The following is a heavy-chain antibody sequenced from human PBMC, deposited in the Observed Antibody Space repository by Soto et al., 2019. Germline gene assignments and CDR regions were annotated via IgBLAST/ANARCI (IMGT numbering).Heavy chain of an antibody. CDR1: GYTFTSYA. D-gene: IGHD3-10*01. CDR3: ARGGMVRGVYFDY. J-gene: IGHJ4*02. CDR2: INAGNGNT. V-gene: IGHV1-3*01. Sequence: QVQLVQSGAEVKKPGASVKVSCKASGYTFTSYAMHWVRQAPGQRLEWMGWINAGNGNTKYSQKFQGRVTITRDTSASTAYMELSSLRSEDTDVYYCARGGMVRGVYFDYWGQGTLVTFSS.